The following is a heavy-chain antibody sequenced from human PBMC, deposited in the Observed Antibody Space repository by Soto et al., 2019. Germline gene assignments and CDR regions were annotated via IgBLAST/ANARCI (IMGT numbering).Heavy chain of an antibody. CDR3: ARVIWSGLLTSDL. CDR1: GFTFSSNS. J-gene: IGHJ5*02. D-gene: IGHD3-3*01. Sequence: EVQVVESGGGLVQPGGSLRLSCAASGFTFSSNSMNWVRQAPGKGLEWISYISSSSSTIYADSVKGRFTISRDNAKNSRYVQMNSLRDEDTAVYYCARVIWSGLLTSDLWGQGTLVTVSS. CDR2: ISSSSSTI. V-gene: IGHV3-48*02.